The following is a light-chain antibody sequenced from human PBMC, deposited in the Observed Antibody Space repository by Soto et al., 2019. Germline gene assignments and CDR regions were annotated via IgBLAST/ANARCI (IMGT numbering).Light chain of an antibody. CDR2: GAS. CDR3: QYYDSFRT. Sequence: PGERATLSCRASQSVASTYLTWYQQKPGQAPRLLIYGASGRATGVPDRFSGSGSGTDFTLTISRLQPEDFAVYFCQYYDSFRTFGQGTKGDIK. J-gene: IGKJ1*01. CDR1: QSVASTY. V-gene: IGKV3-20*01.